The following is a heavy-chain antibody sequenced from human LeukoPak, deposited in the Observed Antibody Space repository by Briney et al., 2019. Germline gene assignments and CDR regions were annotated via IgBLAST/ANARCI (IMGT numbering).Heavy chain of an antibody. CDR1: GFTFSGSA. D-gene: IGHD5-18*01. V-gene: IGHV3-73*01. J-gene: IGHJ4*02. CDR3: RVDTAMGY. CDR2: IRSKANSYET. Sequence: GGSLKLSCAASGFTFSGSAMHWVRQASGKGLEWVGRIRSKANSYETAYAASVKGRFTISRDDSKNTAYLQMNSLKTEDTAVYYCRVDTAMGYWGQGTLVTVSS.